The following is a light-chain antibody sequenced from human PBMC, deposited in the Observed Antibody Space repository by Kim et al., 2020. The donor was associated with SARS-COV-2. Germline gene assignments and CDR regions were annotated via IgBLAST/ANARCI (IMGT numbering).Light chain of an antibody. CDR2: NND. CDR1: SSNIGSNT. Sequence: QSVLTQPPSASGTPGQRVAISCSGSSSNIGSNTVNCYQQLPGTAPKLLIYNNDHRPSGVPDRFSGSKSGTSASLAIRGLQSEDEADYYCAAWDDSLNGYVFGTGTKVTVL. V-gene: IGLV1-44*01. J-gene: IGLJ1*01. CDR3: AAWDDSLNGYV.